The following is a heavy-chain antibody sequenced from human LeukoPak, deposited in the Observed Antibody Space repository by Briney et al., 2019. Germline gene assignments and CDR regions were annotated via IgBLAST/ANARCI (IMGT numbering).Heavy chain of an antibody. CDR2: ISYDGSNK. Sequence: GGSLRLSWAASGFTFSSYAMHWVRQAPGKGLEWVAVISYDGSNKYYADSVKGRFTISRDNSKNTLYLQMNSLRAEDTSVYYCARGGSSYYYDSSGSSSALGIWGQGTMVTVSS. D-gene: IGHD3-22*01. V-gene: IGHV3-30-3*01. J-gene: IGHJ3*02. CDR1: GFTFSSYA. CDR3: ARGGSSYYYDSSGSSSALGI.